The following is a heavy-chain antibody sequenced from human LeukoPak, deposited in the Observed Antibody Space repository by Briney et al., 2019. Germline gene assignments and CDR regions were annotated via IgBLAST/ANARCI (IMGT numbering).Heavy chain of an antibody. Sequence: PSETLSLTCTVSGGSISSYYWSWIRQPPGKGLEWIGYIYYSGSTNYNPSLKSRVTISVDTSKNQFSLKLTSVTAADTAVYFCVRLDYYYMGVWGKGTTVTISS. CDR3: VRLDYYYMGV. CDR2: IYYSGST. J-gene: IGHJ6*03. CDR1: GGSISSYY. V-gene: IGHV4-59*08.